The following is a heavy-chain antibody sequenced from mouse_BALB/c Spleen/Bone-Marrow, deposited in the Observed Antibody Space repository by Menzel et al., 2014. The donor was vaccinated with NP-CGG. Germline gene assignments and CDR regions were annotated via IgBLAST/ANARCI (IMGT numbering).Heavy chain of an antibody. V-gene: IGHV4-1*02. D-gene: IGHD2-1*01. J-gene: IGHJ2*01. CDR2: INPDSSTI. CDR3: ARQGYYGKGDY. CDR1: GFDFSRYW. Sequence: EVKLMESGGGLVQPGGSLKFSCAASGFDFSRYWMSWVRQAPGTGLEWIGEINPDSSTINYTPSLKDKFIISRDNAKNALYLQMSKVRSEDTALYYCARQGYYGKGDYWGQGTTLTVSS.